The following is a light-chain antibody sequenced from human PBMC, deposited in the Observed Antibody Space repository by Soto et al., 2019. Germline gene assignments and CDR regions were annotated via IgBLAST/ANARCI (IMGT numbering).Light chain of an antibody. CDR3: RQYNNWPLT. CDR2: GAS. CDR1: QSVSSN. J-gene: IGKJ4*01. Sequence: EIVLTQSPATLSLSPGERATLSCRASQSVSSNLAWYQQKPGQAPRLLIYGASTRATGIPARFSGSGSGTEFTLTISSLQSEDFAVYYCRQYNNWPLTFGGGTKVDIK. V-gene: IGKV3-15*01.